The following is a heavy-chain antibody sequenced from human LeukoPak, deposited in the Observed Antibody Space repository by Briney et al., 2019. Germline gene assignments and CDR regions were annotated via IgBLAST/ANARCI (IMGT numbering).Heavy chain of an antibody. CDR2: INPNSGGT. Sequence: ASVKVSCKASGYTFTGYYMHWVRQAPGQGLEWMGWINPNSGGTNYAQKFQGRVTMTRDTSISTAYMELSRLRSEDTAVYYCARVYRKQQLANLDYWGQGTLVTVSS. V-gene: IGHV1-2*02. J-gene: IGHJ4*02. CDR1: GYTFTGYY. CDR3: ARVYRKQQLANLDY. D-gene: IGHD6-13*01.